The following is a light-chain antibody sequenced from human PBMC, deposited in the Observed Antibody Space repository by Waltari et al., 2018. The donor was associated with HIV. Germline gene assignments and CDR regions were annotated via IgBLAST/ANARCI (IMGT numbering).Light chain of an antibody. CDR1: SSNIGAGYD. Sequence: LTQPPSVSGAPGQRVTISCTGSSSNIGAGYDVHWFQQLPGTAPKLLIYGNTNRPSGVPDRFSGSKSGTSASLAITGLQAEDEADYYCQSYDSGLTAYVFGTGTKVTVL. CDR2: GNT. J-gene: IGLJ1*01. CDR3: QSYDSGLTAYV. V-gene: IGLV1-40*01.